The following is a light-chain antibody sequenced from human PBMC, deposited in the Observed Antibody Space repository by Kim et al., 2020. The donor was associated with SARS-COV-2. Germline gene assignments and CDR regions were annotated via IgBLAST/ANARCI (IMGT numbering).Light chain of an antibody. V-gene: IGLV3-25*03. CDR3: QAADSSGTYVV. CDR2: KDS. Sequence: SYELTQPPSVSVSPGQTARITCSGDALPKKYAYWYQQKPGQAPVLVIYKDSERPSGIPERFSGSSSGTTVTLTISGAQAEDEADYYCQAADSSGTYVVFG. CDR1: ALPKKY. J-gene: IGLJ2*01.